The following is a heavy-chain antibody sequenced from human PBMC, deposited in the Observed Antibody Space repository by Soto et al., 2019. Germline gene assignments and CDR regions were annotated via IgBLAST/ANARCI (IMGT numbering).Heavy chain of an antibody. CDR2: ISSSSSYT. Sequence: GYLRLSCAASGFTFSDYYMSWIRQAPGKGLEWVSYISSSSSYTNYADSVKGRFTISRDNAKNSLYLQMNSLRAEDTAVYYCARMRGSYVDAFDIWGQGTMVTGSS. V-gene: IGHV3-11*06. J-gene: IGHJ3*02. CDR3: ARMRGSYVDAFDI. CDR1: GFTFSDYY. D-gene: IGHD1-26*01.